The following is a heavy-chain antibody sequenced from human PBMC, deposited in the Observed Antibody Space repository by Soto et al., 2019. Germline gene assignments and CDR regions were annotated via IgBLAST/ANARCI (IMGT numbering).Heavy chain of an antibody. CDR3: AKDKAARGLDAFDI. CDR2: ISWNSGSM. D-gene: IGHD6-6*01. J-gene: IGHJ3*02. Sequence: EVQLVESGGGLVQPGRSLRLSCAASGFTFDDYAMHWVRQAPGKGLEWVSGISWNSGSMGYADSVKGRFTISRDNAKNSLYLQMNSLRAEDTALYYCAKDKAARGLDAFDIWGQGTMVTVSS. CDR1: GFTFDDYA. V-gene: IGHV3-9*01.